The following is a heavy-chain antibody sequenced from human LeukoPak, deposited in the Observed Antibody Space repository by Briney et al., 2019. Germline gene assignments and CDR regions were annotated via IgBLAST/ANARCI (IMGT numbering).Heavy chain of an antibody. CDR2: ISSSSSYI. D-gene: IGHD3-22*01. V-gene: IGHV3-21*01. CDR3: ARVSGYYYDSSGYWQDIFSVVAYFDY. CDR1: GFTFSSYS. Sequence: GGSLRLSCAASGFTFSSYSMNWVRQAPGKGLEWVSSISSSSSYIYYADSVKGRFTISRDNAKNSLYLQMNSLRAEDTAVYYCARVSGYYYDSSGYWQDIFSVVAYFDYWGRGTLVTVSS. J-gene: IGHJ4*02.